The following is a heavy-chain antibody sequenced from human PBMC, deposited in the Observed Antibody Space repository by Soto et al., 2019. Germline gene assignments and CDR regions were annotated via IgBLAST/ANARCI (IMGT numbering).Heavy chain of an antibody. J-gene: IGHJ6*04. CDR2: IYPGDSDT. D-gene: IGHD2-21*02. V-gene: IGHV5-51*01. CDR1: GYSFTSYW. CDR3: ARQVFVVVTAIYYYYSGMAV. Sequence: PGESLKISCKGSGYSFTSYWIGWVRQMPGKGLEWMGIIYPGDSDTRYSPSFQGQVTISADKSISTAYLQWSSLKASDTAMYYCARQVFVVVTAIYYYYSGMAVWGKGTTVTVSS.